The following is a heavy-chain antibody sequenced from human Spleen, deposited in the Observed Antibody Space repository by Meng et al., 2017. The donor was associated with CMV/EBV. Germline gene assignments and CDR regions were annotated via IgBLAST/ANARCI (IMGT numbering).Heavy chain of an antibody. Sequence: GGSLRLSCAASGFDFSDYYMAWIRQAPGKGLEWLSFIVRSDDTIYYADSVKGRFTIARDNPKSSLSLVMNDLRVEDTALYYCAKVGDGLWFGELLNWGQGTLVTVSS. CDR2: IVRSDDTI. CDR1: GFDFSDYY. J-gene: IGHJ4*02. CDR3: AKVGDGLWFGELLN. D-gene: IGHD3-10*01. V-gene: IGHV3-11*04.